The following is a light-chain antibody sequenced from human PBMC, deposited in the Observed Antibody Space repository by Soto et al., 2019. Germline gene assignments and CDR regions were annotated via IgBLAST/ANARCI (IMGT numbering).Light chain of an antibody. CDR2: EVN. CDR1: SSDVGSYNL. J-gene: IGLJ3*02. CDR3: CSYGDSSTFEWV. V-gene: IGLV2-23*02. Sequence: QSALTQPASVSGSLGQSITISCTGTSSDVGSYNLVSWYQQHPGKAPKLMIYEVNKRPSGVSNRFSGSKSGNTASLTISGLQAEDEADYYCCSYGDSSTFEWVFGGGTQLTVL.